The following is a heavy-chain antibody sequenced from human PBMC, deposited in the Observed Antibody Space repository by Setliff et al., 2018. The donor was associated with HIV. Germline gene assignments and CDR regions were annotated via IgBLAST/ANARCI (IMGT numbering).Heavy chain of an antibody. CDR1: GFTFSDHY. CDR2: TGNKASSDTT. CDR3: TRSKWGSGFDY. Sequence: GGSLRLSCAASGFTFSDHYMDWVRQAPGKGLEWVGRTGNKASSDTTQYAASVKGRFTISRDDSKNSVFLQMNSLKTEDTAMYYCTRSKWGSGFDYWGQGTLVTVSS. D-gene: IGHD1-26*01. J-gene: IGHJ4*02. V-gene: IGHV3-72*01.